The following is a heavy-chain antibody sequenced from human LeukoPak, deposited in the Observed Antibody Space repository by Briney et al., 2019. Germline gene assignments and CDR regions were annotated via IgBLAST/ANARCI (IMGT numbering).Heavy chain of an antibody. CDR3: ARDLGIVVEYYFDY. Sequence: ASVKVSCKASGYTFTSYGISWVRQAPGQGLEWMGWISAYNGNTNYAQKLQGRVTMTTDTSTSTAYMELRSLRSDDTAVYYRARDLGIVVEYYFDYWGQGILVTVSS. J-gene: IGHJ4*02. D-gene: IGHD2-15*01. CDR1: GYTFTSYG. V-gene: IGHV1-18*01. CDR2: ISAYNGNT.